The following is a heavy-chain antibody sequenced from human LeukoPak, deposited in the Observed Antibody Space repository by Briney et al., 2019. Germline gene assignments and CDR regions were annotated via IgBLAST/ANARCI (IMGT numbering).Heavy chain of an antibody. CDR3: ARDSSAFYGSEYFQH. CDR2: IGAYSGNP. CDR1: NYTFSNYG. Sequence: GASVKVSCKTSNYTFSNYGITWVRQAPGQGLEWMGWIGAYSGNPEFAQKFQGRITMTTDASSGTAYMELTNLTSDDTAVYFCARDSSAFYGSEYFQHWGQGTLVTVSS. V-gene: IGHV1-18*01. J-gene: IGHJ1*01. D-gene: IGHD6-19*01.